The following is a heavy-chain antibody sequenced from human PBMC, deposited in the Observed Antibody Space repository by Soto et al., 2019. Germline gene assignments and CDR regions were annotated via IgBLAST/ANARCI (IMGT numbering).Heavy chain of an antibody. D-gene: IGHD3-3*01. Sequence: GESLKISCKGSGYSFISYWIGWVRKMTGKGLEWMGIIYPGDSDTRYSPSFQGQVTISADKSISTAYLQWSSLKASDTAMYYCARQASTIFGVVKDYYYYYGMDVWGQGTTVTVSS. CDR1: GYSFISYW. V-gene: IGHV5-51*01. CDR3: ARQASTIFGVVKDYYYYYGMDV. J-gene: IGHJ6*02. CDR2: IYPGDSDT.